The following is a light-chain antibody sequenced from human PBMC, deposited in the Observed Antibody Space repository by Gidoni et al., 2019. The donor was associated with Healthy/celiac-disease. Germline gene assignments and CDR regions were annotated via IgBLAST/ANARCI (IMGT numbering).Light chain of an antibody. CDR2: EVS. J-gene: IGLJ2*01. V-gene: IGLV2-8*01. Sequence: QSALTQPPSASGSPGPSVTISCTGTSSDVGGYNSVSWYQQHPGKAPKLMIYEVSKRPSGVPDRFSGSKSGNTASLTVSGLQAEDEADYYCSSYAGSNNLVFGAGTKLTVL. CDR3: SSYAGSNNLV. CDR1: SSDVGGYNS.